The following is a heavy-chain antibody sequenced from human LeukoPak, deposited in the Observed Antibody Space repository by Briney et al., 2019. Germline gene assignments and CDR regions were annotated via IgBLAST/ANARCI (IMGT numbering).Heavy chain of an antibody. CDR3: ARDRGITMIVGHN. Sequence: PGGSLRLSCAASGFTFSSYSMNWVRQAPGKGLEWVSSISSSSSYIYYADSVKGRFTISRDNAKNSLYLQMNSLRAEDTAVYYCARDRGITMIVGHNWGQGTLVTVSS. CDR2: ISSSSSYI. V-gene: IGHV3-21*01. CDR1: GFTFSSYS. J-gene: IGHJ4*02. D-gene: IGHD3-22*01.